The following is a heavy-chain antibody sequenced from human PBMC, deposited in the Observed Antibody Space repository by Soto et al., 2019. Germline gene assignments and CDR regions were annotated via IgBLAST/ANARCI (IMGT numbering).Heavy chain of an antibody. Sequence: EVQLLESGGGLVQPGGSLRLSCAASGFTFSSYAMSWVRQAPGKGLEWVSAISGSGISTYYADSVKGRFTISRDNSTNTLYLQMNSLRAEDTAVYYCAKEGEHSSGWANLDYWGQGTLVTVSS. CDR3: AKEGEHSSGWANLDY. J-gene: IGHJ4*02. V-gene: IGHV3-23*01. CDR2: ISGSGIST. D-gene: IGHD6-19*01. CDR1: GFTFSSYA.